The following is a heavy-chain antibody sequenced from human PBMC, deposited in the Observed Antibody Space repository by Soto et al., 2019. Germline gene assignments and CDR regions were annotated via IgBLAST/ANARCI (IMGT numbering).Heavy chain of an antibody. CDR2: ISYDGSNK. CDR1: GFTFSSYA. J-gene: IGHJ4*02. Sequence: QVQLVESGGGVVQPGRSLRLSCAASGFTFSSYAMHWVRQALGKGLEWVAVISYDGSNKYYADSVKGRFTISRDNSKNTLYLQMNSLRAEDTAVYYCASTGQIVVVVAATHPNFDYWGQGTLVTVSS. CDR3: ASTGQIVVVVAATHPNFDY. D-gene: IGHD2-15*01. V-gene: IGHV3-30-3*01.